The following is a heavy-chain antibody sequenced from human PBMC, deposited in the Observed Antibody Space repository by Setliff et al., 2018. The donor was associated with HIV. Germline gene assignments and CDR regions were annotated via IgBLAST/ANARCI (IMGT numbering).Heavy chain of an antibody. V-gene: IGHV1-69*10. CDR3: ATRIRDGHRGYGYFDF. Sequence: ASVKVSCKASGGTLSSYAVSWVRQAPGQGLEWMGGIIPILDVTTSAQKFQGRLTITADKSTSTAYMELSSLRPEDTAVYYCATRIRDGHRGYGYFDFWGQGTLVTVSS. J-gene: IGHJ4*02. CDR1: GGTLSSYA. CDR2: IIPILDVT. D-gene: IGHD5-12*01.